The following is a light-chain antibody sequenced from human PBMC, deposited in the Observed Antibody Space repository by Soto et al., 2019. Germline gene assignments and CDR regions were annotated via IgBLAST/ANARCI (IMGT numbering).Light chain of an antibody. J-gene: IGLJ1*01. CDR2: EVS. V-gene: IGLV2-14*01. CDR3: SSYTISSTLYV. CDR1: SSDVGGYDY. Sequence: QSALTQPASVSGSPGQSITISCTGTSSDVGGYDYVSWYQQHPGKAPKLMIYEVSNRPSGVSNRFSGSKSGNTASLTISGLPAEDEADYYCSSYTISSTLYVFGTGTKVTVL.